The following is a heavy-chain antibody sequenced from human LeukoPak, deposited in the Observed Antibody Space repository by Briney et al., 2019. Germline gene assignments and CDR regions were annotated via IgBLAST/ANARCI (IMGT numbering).Heavy chain of an antibody. J-gene: IGHJ4*02. CDR2: IKDDGTEK. D-gene: IGHD1-26*01. CDR1: GFTFSSYW. V-gene: IGHV3-7*01. CDR3: ARRLSGSYYAYFDC. Sequence: GGSLRLSCAASGFTFSSYWMSWVRQAPGKGLEGVANIKDDGTEKYYVDSMKGRFTISRDNAKNSLYLQMNSLRAEDTAVYYCARRLSGSYYAYFDCWGQGTLVTVSS.